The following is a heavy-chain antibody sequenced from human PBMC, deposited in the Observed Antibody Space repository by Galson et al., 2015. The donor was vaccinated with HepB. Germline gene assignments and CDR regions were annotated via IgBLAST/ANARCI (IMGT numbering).Heavy chain of an antibody. J-gene: IGHJ6*02. CDR3: ARGWGDSGDYISYGMDV. Sequence: SVKVSCKASGYTFTSYDINWVRQATGQGLEWIGWMNPYSGDTAYAQNFQGRVRVTRNTALGTAHMELSSLRSEDTAVYYCARGWGDSGDYISYGMDVWGQGTTVSVSS. D-gene: IGHD4-17*01. V-gene: IGHV1-8*01. CDR1: GYTFTSYD. CDR2: MNPYSGDT.